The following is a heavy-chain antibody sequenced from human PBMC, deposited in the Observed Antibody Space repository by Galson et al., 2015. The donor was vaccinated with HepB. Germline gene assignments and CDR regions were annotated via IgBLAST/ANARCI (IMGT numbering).Heavy chain of an antibody. CDR3: ARDLYSGYDYRFYYYGMDV. J-gene: IGHJ6*02. V-gene: IGHV3-30*04. D-gene: IGHD5-12*01. Sequence: SLRLSCAASGFTFSSYAMHWVRQAPGKGLEWVAVISYDGSNKYYADSVKGRFTISRDNSKNTLYLQMNSLRAEDTAVYYCARDLYSGYDYRFYYYGMDVWGQGTTVTVSS. CDR1: GFTFSSYA. CDR2: ISYDGSNK.